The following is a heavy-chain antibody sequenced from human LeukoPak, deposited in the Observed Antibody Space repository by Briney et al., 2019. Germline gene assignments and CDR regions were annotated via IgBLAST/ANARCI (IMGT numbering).Heavy chain of an antibody. V-gene: IGHV1-18*01. CDR3: AREQVGATPSDY. J-gene: IGHJ4*02. CDR2: ISAYNGNT. D-gene: IGHD1-26*01. Sequence: ASAKVSCKASGGIFSNYAISWVRQAPGQGHEWMGWISAYNGNTNYAQKLQGRVTMTTDTSTSTAYMELRSLRSDDTAVYYCAREQVGATPSDYWGQGTLVTVPS. CDR1: GGIFSNYA.